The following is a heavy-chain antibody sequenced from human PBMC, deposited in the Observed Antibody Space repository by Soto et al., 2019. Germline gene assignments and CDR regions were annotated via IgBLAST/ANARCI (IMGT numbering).Heavy chain of an antibody. CDR2: IYYSGCT. Sequence: SDTLSLTCTVSGGSISSYYWSWIRQPPGKGLEWIGYIYYSGCTNYNPSLKSRVTISVDTSKNQFSLKLSSVTAADTAVYCGARDVSIAAAGWWFDPWGQGTLVTVSS. V-gene: IGHV4-59*01. J-gene: IGHJ5*02. D-gene: IGHD6-13*01. CDR3: ARDVSIAAAGWWFDP. CDR1: GGSISSYY.